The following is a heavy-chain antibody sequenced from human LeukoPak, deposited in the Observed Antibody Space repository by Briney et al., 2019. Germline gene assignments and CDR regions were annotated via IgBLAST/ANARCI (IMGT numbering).Heavy chain of an antibody. D-gene: IGHD3-22*01. J-gene: IGHJ5*02. CDR2: INHSGST. CDR1: GGSFSGYY. CDR3: ARQPYYSDSSGYLNWFDP. Sequence: SETLSLTCAVYGGSFSGYYWSWIRQPPGKGLEWIGEINHSGSTNYNPSLKSRVIISVDTSKNQFSLKLSSVTAADTAVYYCARQPYYSDSSGYLNWFDPWGQGTLVTVSS. V-gene: IGHV4-34*01.